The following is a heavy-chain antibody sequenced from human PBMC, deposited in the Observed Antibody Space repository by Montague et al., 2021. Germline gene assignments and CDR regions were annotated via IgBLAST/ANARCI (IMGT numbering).Heavy chain of an antibody. Sequence: SETLSLTCTVSGGSISSSSYYWGWIRQPPGKGLEWIGSIYYSGNTYYNPSLKSRVTISVDPFKNQFSLRLSSVTAADTAVYYCARPNIVTIHWYFDLWGRGTLVLVSS. D-gene: IGHD5-12*01. V-gene: IGHV4-39*01. J-gene: IGHJ2*01. CDR1: GGSISSSSYY. CDR3: ARPNIVTIHWYFDL. CDR2: IYYSGNT.